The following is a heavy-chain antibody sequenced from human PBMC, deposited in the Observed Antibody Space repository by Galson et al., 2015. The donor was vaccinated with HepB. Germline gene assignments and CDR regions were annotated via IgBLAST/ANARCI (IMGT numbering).Heavy chain of an antibody. J-gene: IGHJ6*02. Sequence: QSGAEVKKPGESLRISCKGSGYSFTSYWISWVRQMPGKGLEWMGRVDPSDSYTNYSPSFQGHVTISADKSISTAYLQWSSLKASDTAMYYCARKGLSDYYYYGMDVWGQGTTVTVSS. CDR2: VDPSDSYT. V-gene: IGHV5-10-1*01. CDR3: ARKGLSDYYYYGMDV. CDR1: GYSFTSYW.